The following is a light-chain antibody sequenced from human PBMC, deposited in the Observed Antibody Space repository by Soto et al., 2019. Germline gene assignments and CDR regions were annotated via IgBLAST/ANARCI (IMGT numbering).Light chain of an antibody. CDR1: QSVSSY. CDR3: EQRSHWPPIT. J-gene: IGKJ5*01. CDR2: DAS. Sequence: EIVLTQCPATLSLSPGERATLSCRASQSVSSYLALYQQKPGQAPRLLIYDASNRATVIPARFSGSGSGTDFTLTISSLEPEDFAVYYCEQRSHWPPITFGQGTRLEIK. V-gene: IGKV3-11*01.